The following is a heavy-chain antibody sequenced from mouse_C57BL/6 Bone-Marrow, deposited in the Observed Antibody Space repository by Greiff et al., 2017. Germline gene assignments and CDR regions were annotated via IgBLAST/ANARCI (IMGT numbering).Heavy chain of an antibody. CDR1: GFNINDYY. CDR2: IDPEDGDT. Sequence: VQLQQSGAELVRPGASVKLSCTASGFNINDYYMHWVKQRPDQGLEWIGRIDPEDGDTEYAPTFQGKATMTADTASNTAYLQLSSLTSEDTAVDYCTSITTVVARATLWGQGTSVTVSS. V-gene: IGHV14-1*01. CDR3: TSITTVVARATL. J-gene: IGHJ4*01. D-gene: IGHD1-1*01.